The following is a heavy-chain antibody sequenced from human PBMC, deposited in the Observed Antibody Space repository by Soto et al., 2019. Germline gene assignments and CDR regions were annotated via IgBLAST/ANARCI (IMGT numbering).Heavy chain of an antibody. V-gene: IGHV4-4*02. CDR3: ARVGGSGWSFGY. CDR2: IYHSGST. D-gene: IGHD6-19*01. CDR1: GVSIFSSYW. J-gene: IGHJ4*02. Sequence: TDTLSLTCTVSGVSIFSSYWWCWVRQPPGKGLEWFGEIYHSGSTNYNPSLKSRVTISVDKSKNQFSLKLSSVTAADTAVYYCARVGGSGWSFGYWGQG.